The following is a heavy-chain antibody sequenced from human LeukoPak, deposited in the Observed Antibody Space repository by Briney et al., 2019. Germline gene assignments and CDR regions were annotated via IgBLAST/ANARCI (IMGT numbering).Heavy chain of an antibody. Sequence: GGSLRLSCAASGFTFSSYGMSWVRQAPGKGLVWVSRINSDGSSTSYADSVKGRFTISRDNAKNTVYLQMNSLRAEDTAVYYCARALRPTQYYFDYWGQGTLVTVSS. V-gene: IGHV3-74*01. CDR1: GFTFSSYG. CDR2: INSDGSST. CDR3: ARALRPTQYYFDY. J-gene: IGHJ4*02.